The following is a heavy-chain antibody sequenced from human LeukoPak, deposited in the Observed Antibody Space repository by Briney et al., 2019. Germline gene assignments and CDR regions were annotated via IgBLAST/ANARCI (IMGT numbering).Heavy chain of an antibody. CDR3: ARGLAAAGTPFDY. D-gene: IGHD6-13*01. CDR2: INPNSGGT. V-gene: IGHV1-2*02. J-gene: IGHJ4*02. CDR1: GYTFTGYY. Sequence: ASVKVSCKASGYTFTGYYMHWVRQAPGQGLEWMGWINPNSGGTNYAQKFQGRVTMTRDTSTSTAYMELSRLRSDDTAVYYCARGLAAAGTPFDYWGQGTLVTVSS.